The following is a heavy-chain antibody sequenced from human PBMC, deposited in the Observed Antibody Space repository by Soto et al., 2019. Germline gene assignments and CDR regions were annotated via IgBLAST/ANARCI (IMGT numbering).Heavy chain of an antibody. V-gene: IGHV3-30*18. D-gene: IGHD2-15*01. J-gene: IGHJ6*02. Sequence: QVQLVESGGGVVQPGRSLRLSCAASGFTFSSYGMHWVRQAPGKGLEWVAVISYDGSNKYYADSVKGRFTISRDNSKNTLYLQTNSLRAEDTAVYYCAKPTKRGTHYYYYGMDVWGQGTTVTVSS. CDR3: AKPTKRGTHYYYYGMDV. CDR1: GFTFSSYG. CDR2: ISYDGSNK.